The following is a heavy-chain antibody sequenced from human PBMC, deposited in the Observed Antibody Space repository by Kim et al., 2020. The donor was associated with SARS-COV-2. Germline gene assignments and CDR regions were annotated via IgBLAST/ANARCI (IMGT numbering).Heavy chain of an antibody. V-gene: IGHV1-46*01. D-gene: IGHD3-3*01. CDR2: INPSGSDT. CDR3: GRGMYYDFWSGFYGIDY. Sequence: ASVKVSCKASGYTFTDYYMQWVRQAPGQGLEWMGVINPSGSDTSYAQKFQGRITMTRDMSTSTVYMELSGLTSDDTAVYYCGRGMYYDFWSGFYGIDYWGQGTLVSVSS. CDR1: GYTFTDYY. J-gene: IGHJ4*02.